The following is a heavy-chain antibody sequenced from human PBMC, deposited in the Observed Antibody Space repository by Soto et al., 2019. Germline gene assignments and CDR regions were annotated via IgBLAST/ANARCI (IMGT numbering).Heavy chain of an antibody. CDR2: ISSSGGTI. Sequence: GGSLRLSCAASGFTFSSYSMNWVRQAPGKGLEWVSYISSSGGTIYHAESVKGRFTISRDNAKNSLYLQMNSLRAEDTAVYYCARGPVIVYSGSPEAAFDIWGQGTMVTVSS. CDR1: GFTFSSYS. CDR3: ARGPVIVYSGSPEAAFDI. J-gene: IGHJ3*02. D-gene: IGHD1-26*01. V-gene: IGHV3-48*04.